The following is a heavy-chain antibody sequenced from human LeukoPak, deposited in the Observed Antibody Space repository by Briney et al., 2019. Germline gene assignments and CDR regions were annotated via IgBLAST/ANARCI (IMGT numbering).Heavy chain of an antibody. Sequence: PGGSLRLSCAASGFTFSSYAMHWVRQAPGKGLEWVSVIYSGGSTYYADSVKGRFTISRDNSKNTLYLQMNSLRAEDTAVYYCARVEAYCGGDCSYYFDYWGQGTLVTVSS. CDR3: ARVEAYCGGDCSYYFDY. D-gene: IGHD2-21*02. CDR1: GFTFSSYA. J-gene: IGHJ4*02. V-gene: IGHV3-53*01. CDR2: IYSGGST.